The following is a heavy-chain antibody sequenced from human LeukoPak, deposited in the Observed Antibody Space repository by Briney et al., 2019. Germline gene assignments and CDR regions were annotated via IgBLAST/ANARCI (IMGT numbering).Heavy chain of an antibody. CDR1: GGSMKSDYDY. D-gene: IGHD4/OR15-4a*01. CDR2: IYYSGST. CDR3: ARLGNGDYGDY. Sequence: PSETLSLTCTVSGGSMKSDYDYWGWIRQPPGKGLEWIGSIYYSGSTHYNPSLESRVTISVDTTKNQFSLNVRSVTAADTAVYYCARLGNGDYGDYWGQGSLVTVSS. J-gene: IGHJ4*02. V-gene: IGHV4-39*01.